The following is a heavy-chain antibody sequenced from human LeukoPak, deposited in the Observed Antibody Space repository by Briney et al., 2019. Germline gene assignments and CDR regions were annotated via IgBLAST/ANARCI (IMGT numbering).Heavy chain of an antibody. Sequence: SETLSLTCIVSGGSFSSYYWSWIRQPPGKGLELLGYIFTSGFTSHNPSLESRVTISLDTSKNQFSLKLDSVTAADTAVYYCARLDTSGWAWYFDLWGRGSLVTVSS. D-gene: IGHD6-19*01. CDR3: ARLDTSGWAWYFDL. J-gene: IGHJ2*01. CDR1: GGSFSSYY. CDR2: IFTSGFT. V-gene: IGHV4-4*09.